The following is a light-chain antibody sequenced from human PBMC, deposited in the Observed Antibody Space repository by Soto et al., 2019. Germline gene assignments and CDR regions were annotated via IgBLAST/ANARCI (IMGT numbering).Light chain of an antibody. CDR3: QQSFRSPT. V-gene: IGKV1-39*01. CDR1: QSISTY. J-gene: IGKJ5*01. Sequence: DIQMTQSPSSLSASVGDRVTITCRASQSISTYLIWYQQKPGKAPKLLIYATSSLQSGVPSRFSGSGSGTDFTLTISSLQPEDVATYYCQQSFRSPTFGQGTRLEIK. CDR2: ATS.